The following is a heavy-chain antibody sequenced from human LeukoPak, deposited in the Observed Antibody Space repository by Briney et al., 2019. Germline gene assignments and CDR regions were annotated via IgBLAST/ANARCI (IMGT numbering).Heavy chain of an antibody. CDR2: ISAYNGNT. Sequence: ASVKVSCKASGYTFTRFGISWVRQAPGQGLEWMGWISAYNGNTNYAQKVQGRVTMTTDTSTSTAYMELRSLRSDDTAVYYCARDNMVATNYFDYWGQGTLDTVSS. CDR3: ARDNMVATNYFDY. V-gene: IGHV1-18*01. CDR1: GYTFTRFG. J-gene: IGHJ4*02. D-gene: IGHD5-12*01.